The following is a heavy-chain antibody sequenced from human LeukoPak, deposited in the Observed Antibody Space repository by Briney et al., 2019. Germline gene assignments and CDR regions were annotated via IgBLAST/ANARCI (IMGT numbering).Heavy chain of an antibody. D-gene: IGHD5-12*01. CDR2: ISYDGSNK. V-gene: IGHV3-30*18. J-gene: IGHJ4*02. Sequence: GGSLRLSCAASGFTFSSYSMNWVRQAPGKGLEWVAVISYDGSNKYYADSVKGRFTISRDNSKNTLYLQMNSLRAEDTAVYYCAKEGYPTYFDYWGQGTLVTVSS. CDR3: AKEGYPTYFDY. CDR1: GFTFSSYS.